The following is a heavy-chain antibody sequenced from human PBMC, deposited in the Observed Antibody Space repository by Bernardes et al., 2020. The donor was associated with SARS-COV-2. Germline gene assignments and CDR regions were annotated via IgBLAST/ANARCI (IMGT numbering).Heavy chain of an antibody. CDR2: INPNSGGT. D-gene: IGHD2-8*02. J-gene: IGHJ5*02. CDR3: ARDFLVDRFLGFDP. CDR1: RYTFTGYY. V-gene: IGHV1-2*02. Sequence: ASVKVSCKASRYTFTGYYMHWVRQAPGQGLEWMGWINPNSGGTNYAQKFQGRVTMTRDTSISTAYMELSRLRSDDTAVYYCARDFLVDRFLGFDPWGQGTLVTVSS.